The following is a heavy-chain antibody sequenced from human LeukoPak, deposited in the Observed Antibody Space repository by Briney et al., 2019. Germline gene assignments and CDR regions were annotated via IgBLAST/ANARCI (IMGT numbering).Heavy chain of an antibody. V-gene: IGHV1-69*05. CDR1: GGTFSSYA. CDR2: IIPIFGTA. Sequence: AASVKVSCKASGGTFSSYAISWVRQAPGQGLEWMGGIIPIFGTANYAQKFQGRVTMTRNTSISTAYMELSSLRSEDTAVYYCARRSYGLVLFHTHNWFDPWGQGTLVTVSS. CDR3: ARRSYGLVLFHTHNWFDP. J-gene: IGHJ5*02. D-gene: IGHD3-16*01.